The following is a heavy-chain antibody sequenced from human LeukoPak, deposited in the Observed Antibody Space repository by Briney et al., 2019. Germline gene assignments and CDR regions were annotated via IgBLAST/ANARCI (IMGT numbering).Heavy chain of an antibody. CDR1: GVSVGSGSYY. V-gene: IGHV4-61*01. Sequence: SETLSLTCTVSGVSVGSGSYYWSWIRQPPGKGLEWIGFIYYSGSTNYNPSLKSRVTISVDTSKNQFSLKLSSVTAADTAVYYCAKSGYYMYSCFDYWGQGTLVTVSS. D-gene: IGHD3-3*01. CDR3: AKSGYYMYSCFDY. J-gene: IGHJ4*02. CDR2: IYYSGST.